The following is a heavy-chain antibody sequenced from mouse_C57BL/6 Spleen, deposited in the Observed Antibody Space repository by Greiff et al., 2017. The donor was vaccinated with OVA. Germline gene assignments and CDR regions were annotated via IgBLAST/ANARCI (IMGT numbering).Heavy chain of an antibody. J-gene: IGHJ1*03. D-gene: IGHD2-3*01. CDR2: IWSGGST. CDR3: ASGYYDGGYFDV. V-gene: IGHV2-2*01. Sequence: VQLQQSGPGLVQPSQSLSITCTVSGFSLTSYGVHWVRQSPGKGLEWLGVIWSGGSTDYNAAFISRLSISKDNSKSHVFFKMNSLQADDTAIYYCASGYYDGGYFDVWGTGTTVTVSS. CDR1: GFSLTSYG.